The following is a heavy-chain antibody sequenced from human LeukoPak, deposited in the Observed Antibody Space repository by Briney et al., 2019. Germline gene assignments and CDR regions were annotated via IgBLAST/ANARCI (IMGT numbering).Heavy chain of an antibody. V-gene: IGHV1-18*01. CDR3: ARDLVHHRLLAAVYNWFDP. Sequence: SVKVSCKASGYTFTSYGISWVRQAPGQGLEWMGWINTYNGNTKYAQKVQGRVTMTTDTSTSTAYMEVRSLTSDDTAVYYCARDLVHHRLLAAVYNWFDPWGQGTLVTVSS. J-gene: IGHJ5*02. CDR1: GYTFTSYG. CDR2: INTYNGNT. D-gene: IGHD3-3*02.